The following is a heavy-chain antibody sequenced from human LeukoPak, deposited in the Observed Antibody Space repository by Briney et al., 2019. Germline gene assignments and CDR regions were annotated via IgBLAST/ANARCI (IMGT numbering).Heavy chain of an antibody. Sequence: GGSLRLSCAASGFTFINYAMNWVRQAPGKGLDWVAVISHAGSNTYYADSVKGRFTISRDNSKNTLYLQMNSLRTEDTAVYLCSRGMYSRSFGAFDIWGLGTVVTVSS. J-gene: IGHJ3*02. CDR3: SRGMYSRSFGAFDI. D-gene: IGHD6-13*01. CDR2: ISHAGSNT. V-gene: IGHV3-30*04. CDR1: GFTFINYA.